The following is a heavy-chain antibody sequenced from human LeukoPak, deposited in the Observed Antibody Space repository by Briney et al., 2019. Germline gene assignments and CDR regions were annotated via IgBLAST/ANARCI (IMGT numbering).Heavy chain of an antibody. Sequence: ASVKVSCKASGGTFASSGIGWVRLAPGQGLVWMGGTIPIYGTTFIAQKFQGRVTLTTDESTSIAYMEVNSLRSEDTAVYYCARTLLDSGAGSFFDWWGQGTLVTVSS. CDR1: GGTFASSG. D-gene: IGHD3-10*01. J-gene: IGHJ4*02. CDR3: ARTLLDSGAGSFFDW. CDR2: TIPIYGTT. V-gene: IGHV1-69*05.